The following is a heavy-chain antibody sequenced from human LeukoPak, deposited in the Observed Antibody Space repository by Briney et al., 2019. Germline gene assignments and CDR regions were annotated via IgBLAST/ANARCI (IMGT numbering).Heavy chain of an antibody. J-gene: IGHJ3*02. D-gene: IGHD4-23*01. CDR3: AREERWHHDAFDI. Sequence: GESLRLSCAASGFTFSSYSMNWVRQAPGKGLEWVSSISSSSSYIYYADSVKGRFTTSRDNAKNSLYLQMNSLRAEDTAVYYCAREERWHHDAFDIWGQGTMVTVSS. CDR1: GFTFSSYS. V-gene: IGHV3-21*01. CDR2: ISSSSSYI.